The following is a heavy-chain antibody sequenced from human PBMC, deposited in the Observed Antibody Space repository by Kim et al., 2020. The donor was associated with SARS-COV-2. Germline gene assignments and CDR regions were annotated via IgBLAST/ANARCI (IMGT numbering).Heavy chain of an antibody. Sequence: GGSLRLSCAASTFAFSIYEMNWLRQAPGKGLEWLSYISNTGYTVYYAESVEGRLTISRDNANNSLYLQMDSLRVEDTAVYYCALIMPRENYFNIWGQGT. V-gene: IGHV3-48*03. CDR3: ALIMPRENYFNI. J-gene: IGHJ3*02. CDR2: ISNTGYTV. CDR1: TFAFSIYE. D-gene: IGHD2-2*01.